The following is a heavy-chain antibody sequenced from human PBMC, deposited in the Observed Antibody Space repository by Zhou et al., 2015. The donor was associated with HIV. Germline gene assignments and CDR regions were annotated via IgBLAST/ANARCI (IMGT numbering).Heavy chain of an antibody. J-gene: IGHJ6*04. CDR1: GLTFSSHG. D-gene: IGHD2-21*02. V-gene: IGHV3-30*02. CDR2: SRYDGGNQ. Sequence: QAQLVESGGGVVQPGGYRRLSCATSGLTFSSHGMHWVRQAPGKGLEWVAFSRYDGGNQYYTDSVKGRFTIFRDNSKNTLYLHMSDLRPEDTGVYFCAKEGLPSGVRKINFYHQYVDVWGNGTTVIVSS. CDR3: AKEGLPSGVRKINFYHQYVDV.